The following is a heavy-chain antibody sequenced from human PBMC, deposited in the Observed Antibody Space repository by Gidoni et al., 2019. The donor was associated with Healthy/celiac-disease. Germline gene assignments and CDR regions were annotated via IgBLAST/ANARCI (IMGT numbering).Heavy chain of an antibody. CDR1: GFTFDDYG. V-gene: IGHV3-20*04. CDR3: ARPTPHSSGWYGVAFDI. D-gene: IGHD6-19*01. CDR2: INWNGGST. J-gene: IGHJ3*02. Sequence: EVQLVESGGGVVRPGGSLRLSCAASGFTFDDYGMSWVRQAPGKGLEWVSGINWNGGSTGYADSVKGRFTISRDNAKNSLYLQMNSLRAEDTALYYCARPTPHSSGWYGVAFDIWGQGTMVTVSS.